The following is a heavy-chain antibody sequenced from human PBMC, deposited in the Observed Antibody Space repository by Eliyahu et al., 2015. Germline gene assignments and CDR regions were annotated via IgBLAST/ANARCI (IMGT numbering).Heavy chain of an antibody. V-gene: IGHV3-11*01. J-gene: IGHJ4*02. CDR3: ASFRRGYSYYFDY. CDR2: ISSSGRSI. CDR1: GFSFSDYY. Sequence: QVQLVESXXGLVKPGGSLXXPXXAXGFSFSDYYMNWXRQAPGKGLELVSDISSSGRSISYADSVKGRFTISRDNAKNALYLQMNSLRAEDTAVYYCASFRRGYSYYFDYWGQGTLVTVSS. D-gene: IGHD5-18*01.